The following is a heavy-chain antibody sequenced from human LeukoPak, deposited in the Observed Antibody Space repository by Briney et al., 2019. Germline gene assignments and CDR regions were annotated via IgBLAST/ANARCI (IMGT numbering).Heavy chain of an antibody. V-gene: IGHV2-70*04. CDR1: GFLLSTSGMR. CDR3: ARTFSGGSYLFDY. Sequence: ESGPTPVNPTQTLTLTCTFSGFLLSTSGMRVSWVRQPPGKALEWLAHIDWDDDKFYSTSLKTRLTISKDTSKNQVVLTMTNMDPVDTATYYCARTFSGGSYLFDYWGQGTLVTVSS. J-gene: IGHJ4*02. CDR2: IDWDDDK. D-gene: IGHD2-15*01.